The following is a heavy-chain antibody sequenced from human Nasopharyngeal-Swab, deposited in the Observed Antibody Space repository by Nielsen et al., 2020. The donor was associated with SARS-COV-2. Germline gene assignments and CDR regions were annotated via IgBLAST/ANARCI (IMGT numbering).Heavy chain of an antibody. D-gene: IGHD2-15*01. V-gene: IGHV4-61*08. CDR2: IYYSGDT. CDR1: GGSISRGGYS. J-gene: IGHJ4*02. CDR3: ARIGCSGGSCYCDY. Sequence: SETLSLTCTVSGGSISRGGYSWSWIRQTPGKGLEWIGHIYYSGDTNYNPSLKSRVTISIDTSKNQFSLKLNSVTAADTAVYYCARIGCSGGSCYCDYWGQGTLVTVSS.